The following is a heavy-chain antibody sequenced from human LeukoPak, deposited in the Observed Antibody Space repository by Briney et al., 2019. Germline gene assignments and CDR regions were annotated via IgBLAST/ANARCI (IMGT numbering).Heavy chain of an antibody. CDR3: AKGREIAVAGFEDWFDP. Sequence: SVKVSCKASGGTFSSYAISWVRQAPGQGLEWMGRIIPIFGIANYAQKFQGRVTITADTSTSTAYMELSSLRSEDTAVYYCAKGREIAVAGFEDWFDPWGQGTLVTVSS. D-gene: IGHD6-19*01. J-gene: IGHJ5*02. V-gene: IGHV1-69*04. CDR2: IIPIFGIA. CDR1: GGTFSSYA.